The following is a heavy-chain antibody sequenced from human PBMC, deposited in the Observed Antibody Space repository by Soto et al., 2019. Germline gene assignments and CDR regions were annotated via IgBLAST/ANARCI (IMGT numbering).Heavy chain of an antibody. J-gene: IGHJ2*01. Sequence: EVQLVESGGGRGRLGGSLRLSGEPSGFTSNTYTWNGFRRAPGKGLEWVSSISTSGSYVHYGDSVKGRFTISRDNAKNSLYLQMNSLRAEDTAVYYCARGNYGSGSNQYWYFDLWGRGTLVSVSS. CDR2: ISTSGSYV. D-gene: IGHD3-10*01. CDR1: GFTSNTYT. CDR3: ARGNYGSGSNQYWYFDL. V-gene: IGHV3-21*01.